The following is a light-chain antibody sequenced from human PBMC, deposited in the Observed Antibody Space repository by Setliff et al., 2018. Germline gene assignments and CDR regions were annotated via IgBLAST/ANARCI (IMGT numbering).Light chain of an antibody. Sequence: QSVLTQPASVSGSPGQSITISCPGTRSDVGGYNYVSWYQQHPGKVPKLMIYEVSNRPSGVSNRFSGSKSGNTASLTISRLQTEDEADYYCTSYTISSTEVFGTGTKVTV. CDR1: RSDVGGYNY. CDR2: EVS. V-gene: IGLV2-14*01. CDR3: TSYTISSTEV. J-gene: IGLJ1*01.